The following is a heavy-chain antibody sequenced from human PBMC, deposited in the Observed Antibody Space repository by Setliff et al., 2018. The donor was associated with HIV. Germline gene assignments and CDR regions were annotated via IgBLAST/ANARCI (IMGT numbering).Heavy chain of an antibody. CDR3: ARSSRGYCSGGSCYGFDP. D-gene: IGHD2-15*01. V-gene: IGHV4-61*10. Sequence: SDTLSLTCSVSGGSIISGSYYWSWIRQPAGQGLEWIGEINHSGSSNYNPYLKSRVTISVDTSKNQLSLNVTSVTAADTAVYYCARSSRGYCSGGSCYGFDPWGQGNLVTVSS. CDR1: GGSIISGSYY. CDR2: INHSGSS. J-gene: IGHJ5*02.